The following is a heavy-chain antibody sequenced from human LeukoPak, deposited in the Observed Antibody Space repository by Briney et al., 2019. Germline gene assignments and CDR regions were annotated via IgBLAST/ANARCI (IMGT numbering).Heavy chain of an antibody. J-gene: IGHJ6*02. CDR2: IYSGGST. Sequence: GGSLRLSCAASGFTVSSNYMSWVRQAPGKGLEWVSVIYSGGSTYYADSLKGRFTISRDNSKNTLHLQMNSLRPEDTAVYYCAKVTGSGDYYFYGMDVWGPGTTVVVSS. V-gene: IGHV3-66*02. CDR3: AKVTGSGDYYFYGMDV. D-gene: IGHD3-10*01. CDR1: GFTVSSNY.